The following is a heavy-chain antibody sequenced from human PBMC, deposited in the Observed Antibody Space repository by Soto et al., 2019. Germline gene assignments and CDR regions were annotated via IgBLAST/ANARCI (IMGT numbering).Heavy chain of an antibody. Sequence: EVQLLESGGGLVQPGGSLRLSCAASGFTFSNYAMTWVRQAPGKGLEWVSAISSIGGNTYYADSVKGRFSISRDNSKNTLYLQMNSLRAEDTAVYYCVGKGAMSLLRGIDYWGQGTLVTVSS. CDR2: ISSIGGNT. V-gene: IGHV3-23*01. J-gene: IGHJ4*02. CDR3: VGKGAMSLLRGIDY. D-gene: IGHD2-2*01. CDR1: GFTFSNYA.